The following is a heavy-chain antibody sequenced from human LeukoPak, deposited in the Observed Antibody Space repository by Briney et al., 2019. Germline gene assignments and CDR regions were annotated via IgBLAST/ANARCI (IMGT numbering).Heavy chain of an antibody. V-gene: IGHV3-33*01. CDR2: IWYDGSNK. Sequence: PGRSLRLSCAASGFTFSSYGMHWVRQAPGKGLEWVAVIWYDGSNKYYADSVKGRFTISRDNSKDTLYLQMNSLRAEDTAVYYCARDRCSSNNLYSFDYWGQGTLVTVSS. CDR1: GFTFSSYG. CDR3: ARDRCSSNNLYSFDY. D-gene: IGHD2-2*01. J-gene: IGHJ4*02.